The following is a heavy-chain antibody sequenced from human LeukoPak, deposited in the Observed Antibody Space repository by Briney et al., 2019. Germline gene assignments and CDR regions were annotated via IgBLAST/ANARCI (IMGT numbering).Heavy chain of an antibody. CDR2: IRYDGSDK. D-gene: IGHD1-26*01. CDR1: GFTFSIYG. J-gene: IGHJ4*02. V-gene: IGHV3-30*02. Sequence: GGSLRLSCVASGFTFSIYGMHWVRQAPGRGLESVAFIRYDGSDKYYAESVKGRFTISRDNSKNTLYLLMNSLRAEDTAVYYCAKALSGSPPKPFDYWGQGTLVTVSS. CDR3: AKALSGSPPKPFDY.